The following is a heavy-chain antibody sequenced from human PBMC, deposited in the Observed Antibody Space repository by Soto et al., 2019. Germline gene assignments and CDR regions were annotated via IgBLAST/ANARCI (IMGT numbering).Heavy chain of an antibody. CDR3: APFPNYYGG. Sequence: EVQLVESGGGLVQPGGSLRLSCAASGFTFSTHSMNWVRQAPGKGPEWVSSINDKSNYIFYADSVKGRFTISRDTAKNSLYLQMTSLRDGDTAVYYCAPFPNYYGGWGQGTLVTVSA. CDR2: INDKSNYI. CDR1: GFTFSTHS. V-gene: IGHV3-21*01. J-gene: IGHJ4*02.